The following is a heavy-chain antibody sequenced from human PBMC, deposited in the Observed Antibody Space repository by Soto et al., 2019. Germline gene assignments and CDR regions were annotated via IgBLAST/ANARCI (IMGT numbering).Heavy chain of an antibody. CDR3: ARRRDGYNYYFDY. D-gene: IGHD1-1*01. Sequence: SETLSLTCTVSGGSFSHYFWSWIRQPPGKGLEWIGYIYYSGSTNYNPSLKSRVTISVDTSKNQFSLKLSSVTAADTAVYYCARRRDGYNYYFDYWGQGTLVTVSS. CDR2: IYYSGST. V-gene: IGHV4-59*08. CDR1: GGSFSHYF. J-gene: IGHJ4*02.